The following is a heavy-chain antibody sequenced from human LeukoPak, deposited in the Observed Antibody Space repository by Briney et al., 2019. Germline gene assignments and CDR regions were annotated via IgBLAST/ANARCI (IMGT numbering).Heavy chain of an antibody. V-gene: IGHV1-8*01. CDR3: ARVPSSSWYGYYYYYYDMDV. CDR1: GYTFISYD. J-gene: IGHJ6*02. D-gene: IGHD6-13*01. CDR2: MNPNSGNT. Sequence: GASVTVSCTASGYTFISYDINWVRQAPGQGLEWMGWMNPNSGNTGYAQKFQGRVTMTRNTSISTAYMELSSLRSEDTAVYYCARVPSSSWYGYYYYYYDMDVWGQGTTVTVSS.